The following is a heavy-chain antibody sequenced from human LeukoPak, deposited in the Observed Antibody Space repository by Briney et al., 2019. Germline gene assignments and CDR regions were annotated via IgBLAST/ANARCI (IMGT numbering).Heavy chain of an antibody. D-gene: IGHD2-8*01. CDR1: GYTFTSYA. CDR2: IIPIFGTA. Sequence: ASVKVSCKASGYTFTSYAISWVRQAPGQGLEWMGGIIPIFGTANYAQKFQGRVTITADESTSTAYMELSSLRSEDTAVYYCARDKVEDIVLIPSGMDVWGQGTTVTVSS. V-gene: IGHV1-69*13. CDR3: ARDKVEDIVLIPSGMDV. J-gene: IGHJ6*02.